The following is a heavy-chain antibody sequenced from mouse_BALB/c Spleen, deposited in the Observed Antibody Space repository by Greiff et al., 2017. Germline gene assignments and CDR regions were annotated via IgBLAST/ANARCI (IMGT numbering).Heavy chain of an antibody. CDR3: ASSYYYGSSSYFDV. CDR2: IWSGGST. CDR1: GFSLTSYG. V-gene: IGHV2-4-1*01. Sequence: VKVVESGPGLVQPSQSLSITCTVSGFSLTSYGVHWVRQSPGKGLEWLGVIWSGGSTDYNAAFISRLSISKDNSKSQVFFKMNSLQADDTAIYYCASSYYYGSSSYFDVWGAGTTVTVSS. J-gene: IGHJ1*01. D-gene: IGHD1-1*01.